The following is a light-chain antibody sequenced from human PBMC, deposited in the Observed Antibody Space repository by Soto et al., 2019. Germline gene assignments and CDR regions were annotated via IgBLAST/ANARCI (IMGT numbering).Light chain of an antibody. CDR1: SVHSNYA. J-gene: IGLJ3*02. CDR2: VNNDGSH. Sequence: QPVLTQSTSASASLGASVNLTCTLSSVHSNYAIAWHQQQTEKGPRYYLNVNNDGSHTKGDGIPDRFSGSSSGADRYLTISRLQSEDEADYYCQTWGTGIPVFGGGTKLTVL. V-gene: IGLV4-69*02. CDR3: QTWGTGIPV.